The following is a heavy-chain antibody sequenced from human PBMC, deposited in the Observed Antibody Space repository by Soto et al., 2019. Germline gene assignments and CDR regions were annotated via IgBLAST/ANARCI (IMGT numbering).Heavy chain of an antibody. Sequence: QVQLQQWGAGLLKPSETLSLTCAVYGGSFSGYYWNWIRQPPGKGLAWIGEIDHSGYTNYNPSLKSRVTISVDTSKNQFSLRPPSVTAADTAVYYCARVRDWFDPWGQGTLVTVSS. CDR1: GGSFSGYY. D-gene: IGHD3-3*01. V-gene: IGHV4-34*01. J-gene: IGHJ5*02. CDR2: IDHSGYT. CDR3: ARVRDWFDP.